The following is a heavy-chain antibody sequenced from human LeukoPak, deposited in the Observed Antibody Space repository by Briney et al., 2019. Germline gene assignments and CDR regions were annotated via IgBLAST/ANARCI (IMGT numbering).Heavy chain of an antibody. CDR1: GFTFSDYY. V-gene: IGHV3-11*01. CDR2: ISSSGSTI. Sequence: PWGSLRLSCAAPGFTFSDYYMSWIRQAPGRGLEWVSYISSSGSTIYYADSVKGRFTISRDNAKNSLYLQMNSLRAEDTAVYYCARDMPKQDIVVVPAAIPEVPVFDPWGQGTLVTVSS. J-gene: IGHJ5*02. D-gene: IGHD2-2*02. CDR3: ARDMPKQDIVVVPAAIPEVPVFDP.